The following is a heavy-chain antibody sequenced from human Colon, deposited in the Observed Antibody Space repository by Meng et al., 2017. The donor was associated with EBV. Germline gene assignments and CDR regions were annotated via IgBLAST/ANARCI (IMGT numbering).Heavy chain of an antibody. Sequence: QLQEGGAGLLKPSETLSRSCAVYGGSFRDYYWTWIRHPPGKGLEWIGEIDHRGNTKYNPSLKSRVTISLDTSKKQFSLKVSSVTAADSAVYHCARRGPSGNFSPWSQGALVTVSS. V-gene: IGHV4-34*01. D-gene: IGHD3-10*01. CDR2: IDHRGNT. CDR3: ARRGPSGNFSP. CDR1: GGSFRDYY. J-gene: IGHJ5*02.